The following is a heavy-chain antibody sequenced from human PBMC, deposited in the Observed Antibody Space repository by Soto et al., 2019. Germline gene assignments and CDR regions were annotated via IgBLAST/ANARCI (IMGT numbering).Heavy chain of an antibody. V-gene: IGHV3-53*01. CDR3: ARDLALGGMDV. J-gene: IGHJ6*02. Sequence: GGSLRLSCAASGFTVSSNYISWVRQAPGKGLEWVSVIYSVGNTYYADSVKGRFTISRDNSKNTLYLQMDSLRAEDTAVYYCARDLALGGMDVWGQGTTVTVSS. CDR1: GFTVSSNY. CDR2: IYSVGNT. D-gene: IGHD3-16*02.